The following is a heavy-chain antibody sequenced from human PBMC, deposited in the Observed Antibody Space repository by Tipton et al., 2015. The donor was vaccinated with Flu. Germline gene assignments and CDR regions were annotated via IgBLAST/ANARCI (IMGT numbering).Heavy chain of an antibody. CDR3: MRRPDS. J-gene: IGHJ4*02. CDR2: IWPSGRT. Sequence: TLSLTCSVTNFAISSGYYWGWVRQTPGQGLECLGSIWPSGRTFYNPSLKGRVTISIDTSKNQFSLTLSSVTAADTAVYYCMRRPDSWSQGTLVTVSS. CDR1: NFAISSGYY. V-gene: IGHV4-38-2*02.